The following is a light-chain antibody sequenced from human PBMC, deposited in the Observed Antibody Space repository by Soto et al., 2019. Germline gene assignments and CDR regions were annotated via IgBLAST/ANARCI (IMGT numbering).Light chain of an antibody. V-gene: IGKV3D-20*01. CDR1: QSVRSNY. CDR2: DAS. Sequence: EIVLAPFPGTLSLSPGERATLSCGASQSVRSNYLAWYQQKPGLAPRLLIYDASIRATGIPDRFSGSGSGTDFTLTISRLEPEDFAVYYCQQYDFSPITFGQGTRLEIK. J-gene: IGKJ5*01. CDR3: QQYDFSPIT.